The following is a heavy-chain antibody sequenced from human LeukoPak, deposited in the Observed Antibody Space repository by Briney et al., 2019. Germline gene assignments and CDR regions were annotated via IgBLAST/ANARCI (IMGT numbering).Heavy chain of an antibody. V-gene: IGHV3-64D*06. CDR2: ISSNGDNT. CDR1: GFTFSNYW. D-gene: IGHD2-15*01. CDR3: TRDSALLGVAFDL. Sequence: GGSLRLSCAVSGFTFSNYWMSWVRQAPGKGLEYVAGISSNGDNTDFADSAKGRFTISRDNSKSTLFLQMNSLRAEDTAVYFCTRDSALLGVAFDLWGQGTVVTVSS. J-gene: IGHJ3*01.